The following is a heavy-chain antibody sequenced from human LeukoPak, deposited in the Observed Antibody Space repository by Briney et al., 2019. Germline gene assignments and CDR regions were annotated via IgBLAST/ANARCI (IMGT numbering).Heavy chain of an antibody. CDR2: ISSSSSYI. J-gene: IGHJ4*02. CDR1: GFTFSSYS. CDR3: ARGQHYYDSSGYADY. V-gene: IGHV3-21*01. D-gene: IGHD3-22*01. Sequence: GGSLRLSCAASGFTFSSYSMNWVRQAPGKGLEWVSSISSSSSYIYYTDSVKGRFTLSRDNAKKSLYLQMNSLRAEDTAVYYCARGQHYYDSSGYADYWGQGTLVTVSS.